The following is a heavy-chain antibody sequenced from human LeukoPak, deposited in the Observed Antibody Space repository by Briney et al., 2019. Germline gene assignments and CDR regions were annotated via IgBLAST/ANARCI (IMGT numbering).Heavy chain of an antibody. CDR1: GGSFSGYY. J-gene: IGHJ6*03. Sequence: PSETLSLTCAVYGGSFSGYYWSWIRQPPGKGLEWIGEINHSGSTNYNPSLKSRVTISVDTSRNQFSLRLSSVTAADTAVYYCARALSSWYYYHYYMDVWGKGTTVTVSS. V-gene: IGHV4-34*01. D-gene: IGHD6-13*01. CDR3: ARALSSWYYYHYYMDV. CDR2: INHSGST.